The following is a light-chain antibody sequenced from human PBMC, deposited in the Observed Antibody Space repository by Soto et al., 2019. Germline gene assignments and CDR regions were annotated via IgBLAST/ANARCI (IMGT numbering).Light chain of an antibody. CDR1: SSDVGGYNY. CDR3: SSYAGSNRI. J-gene: IGLJ1*01. V-gene: IGLV2-8*01. CDR2: EVS. Sequence: QSVLTQPPSASGCPGQSVTISCTGTSSDVGGYNYVSWYQQHPGKAPKLMIYEVSKRPSGVPDRFSGSKSGNTASLTASGLQAEDEADYYCSSYAGSNRIFGTGTKVTVL.